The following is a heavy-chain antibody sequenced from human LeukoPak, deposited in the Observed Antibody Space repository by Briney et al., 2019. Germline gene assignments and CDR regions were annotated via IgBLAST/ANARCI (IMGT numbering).Heavy chain of an antibody. Sequence: GVSLRLSCAAAGFTCSSYAMSWVRQAPGRGLEWISAISGSGGSTYYADSVKGRFTISRDNSKNTLYLQMKSLRAEDMAVYYCARETPTYYGDYQPFDYWGQGTLVTVSS. CDR1: GFTCSSYA. CDR2: ISGSGGST. V-gene: IGHV3-23*01. J-gene: IGHJ4*02. D-gene: IGHD4-17*01. CDR3: ARETPTYYGDYQPFDY.